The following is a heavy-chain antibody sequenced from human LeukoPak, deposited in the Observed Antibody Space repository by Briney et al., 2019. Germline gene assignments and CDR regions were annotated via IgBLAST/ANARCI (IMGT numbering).Heavy chain of an antibody. Sequence: ASVKVSCKASGGTFSSYAISWVRQAPGQGLEWMGGIIPIFGTANYAQKFQGRVTITADESTSTAYMELNSLRSEDTAVYYCARASYVWGSYRYVPNNQGYYFDYWGQGTLVTVSS. CDR1: GGTFSSYA. CDR3: ARASYVWGSYRYVPNNQGYYFDY. V-gene: IGHV1-69*01. D-gene: IGHD3-16*02. CDR2: IIPIFGTA. J-gene: IGHJ4*02.